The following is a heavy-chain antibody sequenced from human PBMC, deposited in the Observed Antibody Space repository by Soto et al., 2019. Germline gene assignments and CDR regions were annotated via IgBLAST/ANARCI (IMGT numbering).Heavy chain of an antibody. J-gene: IGHJ3*02. Sequence: ASVKVSCKASGYTFTSYYMHWVRQAPGQGLEWMGIINPSGGSTSYAQKFQGRVTMTRDTSTSTVYMELSSLRSEDTAVYYCAIYCSSTSCYLSVPDAFDIWGQGTMVTVSS. V-gene: IGHV1-46*03. CDR3: AIYCSSTSCYLSVPDAFDI. D-gene: IGHD2-2*01. CDR1: GYTFTSYY. CDR2: INPSGGST.